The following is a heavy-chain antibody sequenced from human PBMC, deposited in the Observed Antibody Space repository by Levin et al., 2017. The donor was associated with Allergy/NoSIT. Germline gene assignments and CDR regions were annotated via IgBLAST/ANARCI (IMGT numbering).Heavy chain of an antibody. Sequence: GESLKISCAASRFRFNNYAMSWARQAPGKGLEWVSGISGSGGSTFYADSVKGRFTISRDNSKNTLYLQMNSLRVEDTAIYYCARVGGFLQWSADGGVYYYYGLDVWGQGTTVTVSS. V-gene: IGHV3-23*01. CDR1: RFRFNNYA. J-gene: IGHJ6*02. CDR3: ARVGGFLQWSADGGVYYYYGLDV. CDR2: ISGSGGST. D-gene: IGHD3-3*01.